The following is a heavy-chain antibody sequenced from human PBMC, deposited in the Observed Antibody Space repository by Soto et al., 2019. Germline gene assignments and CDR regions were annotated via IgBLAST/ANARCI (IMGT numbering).Heavy chain of an antibody. CDR1: GYTFTSYG. J-gene: IGHJ4*02. V-gene: IGHV1-18*01. CDR2: ISAYNGNK. Sequence: QVQLVQSGAEVKKPGASVKVSCKASGYTFTSYGISWVRQAPGQGLEWMGWISAYNGNKKYAQKLQGRVTMTTDTATRTAYMELRSLRSDDTAVYYCARDLGGSYYAPVDYWGQGTVVTVSS. D-gene: IGHD1-26*01. CDR3: ARDLGGSYYAPVDY.